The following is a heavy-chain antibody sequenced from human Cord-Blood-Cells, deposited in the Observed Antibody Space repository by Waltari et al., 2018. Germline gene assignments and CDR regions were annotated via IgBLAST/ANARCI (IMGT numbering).Heavy chain of an antibody. D-gene: IGHD2-2*01. CDR3: ARVGRCSSTSCYWYFDL. Sequence: QVQLQESGPGLVKPSETLSLTCTVPGYSISRGYYWGWIRQPPGKGLEWIGSIYHSGSTYYNPSLKSRVTISVDTSKNQFSLKLSSVTAADTAVYYCARVGRCSSTSCYWYFDLWGRGTLVTVSS. CDR1: GYSISRGYY. J-gene: IGHJ2*01. CDR2: IYHSGST. V-gene: IGHV4-38-2*02.